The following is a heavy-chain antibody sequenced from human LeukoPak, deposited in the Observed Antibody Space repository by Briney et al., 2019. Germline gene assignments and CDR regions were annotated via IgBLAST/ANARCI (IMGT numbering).Heavy chain of an antibody. D-gene: IGHD1-7*01. CDR3: ARDYWWNYDY. CDR1: GFTFSSHW. CDR2: ISKDGSDK. J-gene: IGHJ4*02. V-gene: IGHV3-30-3*01. Sequence: PGGSLRLSCAASGFTFSSHWMTWVRQAPGKGLEWVAVISKDGSDKYYPGSVRGRFTISRDNSKNTIYLQMDSLRAEDTAIYYCARDYWWNYDYWGQGTLVTVSS.